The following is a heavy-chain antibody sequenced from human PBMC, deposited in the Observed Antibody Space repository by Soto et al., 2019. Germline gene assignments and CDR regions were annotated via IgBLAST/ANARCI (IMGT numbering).Heavy chain of an antibody. V-gene: IGHV3-21*06. CDR2: ISSTTHYI. CDR3: ARESEDLTANFDY. CDR1: GFTFTRYS. J-gene: IGHJ4*02. Sequence: RRLACAASGFTFTRYSINWVRQAPGKGPEWVSSISSTTHYIYYADSTRGRFTSSSDNAKNAVYLEMNSLRAEDTAGYYCARESEDLTANFDYWGQGTLVTVSS.